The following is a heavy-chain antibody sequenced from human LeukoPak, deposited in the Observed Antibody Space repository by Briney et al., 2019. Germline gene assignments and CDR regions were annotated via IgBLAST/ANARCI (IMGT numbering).Heavy chain of an antibody. V-gene: IGHV3-21*01. CDR1: GFTFSSYS. CDR2: ISSSSSYI. CDR3: ARDLISTHRVGAFDI. Sequence: PGGSLRLSCAASGFTFSSYSMNWVRQAPGKGLEWVSSISSSSSYIYYADSVKGRFTISRDNAKNSLYLQMNSLRAEDTAVYYCARDLISTHRVGAFDIWGQGTMVTVSS. J-gene: IGHJ3*02. D-gene: IGHD2-2*01.